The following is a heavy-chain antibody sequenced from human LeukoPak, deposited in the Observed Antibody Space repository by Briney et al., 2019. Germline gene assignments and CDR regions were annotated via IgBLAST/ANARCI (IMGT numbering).Heavy chain of an antibody. V-gene: IGHV1-2*02. Sequence: ASVKVSCKASGYTFTGYYMHWVRQAPGQGLEWMGWINPNSGGTNYAQKFQGRVTMTRDTSISTAYMELSRLRSDDTAVYYCARNGASGYGQFDYWAQGTLVTVSS. CDR2: INPNSGGT. D-gene: IGHD5-12*01. CDR1: GYTFTGYY. CDR3: ARNGASGYGQFDY. J-gene: IGHJ4*02.